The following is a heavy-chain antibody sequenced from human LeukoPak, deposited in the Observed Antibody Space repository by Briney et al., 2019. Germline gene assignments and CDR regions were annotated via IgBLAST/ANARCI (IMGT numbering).Heavy chain of an antibody. D-gene: IGHD3-9*01. CDR2: IYYSGST. CDR1: GGSISSGDYY. Sequence: SQTLSLTCTVSGGSISSGDYYWSWIRQPPGKGLEWIGYIYYSGSTNYNPSLKSRVTISVDTSKNQFSLKLSSVTAADTAVYYCASTGVYYDILTGYPLSMDYYYYGMDVWGQGTTVTVSS. CDR3: ASTGVYYDILTGYPLSMDYYYYGMDV. V-gene: IGHV4-61*08. J-gene: IGHJ6*02.